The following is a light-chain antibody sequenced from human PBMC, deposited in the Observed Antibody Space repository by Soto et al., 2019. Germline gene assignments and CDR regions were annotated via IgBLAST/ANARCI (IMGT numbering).Light chain of an antibody. Sequence: DIQMTQSPSSLSASVGDRVTITCRASQTISSYLNWYQQKPGKAPKLLIYAASSLQSGVPSRFSGSGSRTDFTLTISSLQPEDCATYYCQQSHSIPYTFGQGTKLEIK. CDR2: AAS. J-gene: IGKJ2*01. CDR3: QQSHSIPYT. V-gene: IGKV1-39*01. CDR1: QTISSY.